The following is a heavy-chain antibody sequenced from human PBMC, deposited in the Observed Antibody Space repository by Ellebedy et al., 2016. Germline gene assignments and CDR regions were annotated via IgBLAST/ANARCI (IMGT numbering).Heavy chain of an antibody. V-gene: IGHV4-34*01. CDR1: GGSFSGYY. J-gene: IGHJ6*03. CDR2: INHSGST. CDR3: ARVTARPVDYYYYMDV. D-gene: IGHD6-6*01. Sequence: GSLRLXCAVYGGSFSGYYWSWIRQPPGKGLEWIGEINHSGSTNYNPSLKSRVTISVDTSKNQFSLKLSSVTAADTAVYYCARVTARPVDYYYYMDVWGKGTTVTVSS.